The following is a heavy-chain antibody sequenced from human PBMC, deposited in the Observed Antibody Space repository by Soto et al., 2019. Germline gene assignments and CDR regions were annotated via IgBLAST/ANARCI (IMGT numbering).Heavy chain of an antibody. D-gene: IGHD6-13*01. J-gene: IGHJ6*02. CDR2: INSDGSST. CDR3: ARVSGSSSWYGHYYYYGMDV. Sequence: GSLSLSCAASGFPFSSYWMHWVRQAPGKGLVWVSRINSDGSSTSYADSVKGRFTISRDNAKNTLYLQMNSLRAEDTAVYYCARVSGSSSWYGHYYYYGMDVWGQGTTVTVSS. CDR1: GFPFSSYW. V-gene: IGHV3-74*01.